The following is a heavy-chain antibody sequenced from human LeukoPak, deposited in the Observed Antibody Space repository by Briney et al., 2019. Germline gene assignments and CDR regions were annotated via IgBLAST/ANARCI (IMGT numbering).Heavy chain of an antibody. D-gene: IGHD2-21*02. CDR1: GGTFSSYA. CDR3: ARGCGGDCQYADAFDI. CDR2: IIPIFGTA. Sequence: GASVKVSCKASGGTFSSYAISWVRQAPGQGLEWMGGIIPIFGTANYAQKFQGRVTITADTSTSTAYMELRSLRSDDTAVYYCARGCGGDCQYADAFDIWGQGTMVTVSS. J-gene: IGHJ3*02. V-gene: IGHV1-69*06.